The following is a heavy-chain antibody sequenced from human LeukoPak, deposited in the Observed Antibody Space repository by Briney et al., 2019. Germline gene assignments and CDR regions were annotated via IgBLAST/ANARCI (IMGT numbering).Heavy chain of an antibody. Sequence: GGSLRLSCAASGFTFSSYAMSWVRQAPGKGLEWVSAISGSGGSTYYADSVKGRFTISRDNSKNTLYLQMNSLRAEDTAVYYCARGSENGRWELPRFDYWGQGTLVTVSS. CDR2: ISGSGGST. CDR1: GFTFSSYA. J-gene: IGHJ4*02. CDR3: ARGSENGRWELPRFDY. D-gene: IGHD1-26*01. V-gene: IGHV3-23*01.